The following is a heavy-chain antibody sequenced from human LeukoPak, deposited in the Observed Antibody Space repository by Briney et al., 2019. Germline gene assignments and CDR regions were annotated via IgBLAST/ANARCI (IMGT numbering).Heavy chain of an antibody. CDR1: GFTFSSHW. J-gene: IGHJ4*02. Sequence: GSLRLSCAASGFTFSSHWMHWVRQAPGKGLVWVSGISTDGSRPRYADSVNGRFTISRDNAKNTLYLQMNSLRAEDTAVYFCVRDGQGSTPLDYWGQGTLVTVSS. D-gene: IGHD2-15*01. V-gene: IGHV3-74*01. CDR2: ISTDGSRP. CDR3: VRDGQGSTPLDY.